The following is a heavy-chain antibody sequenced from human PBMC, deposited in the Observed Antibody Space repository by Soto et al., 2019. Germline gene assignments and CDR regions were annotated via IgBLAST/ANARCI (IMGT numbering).Heavy chain of an antibody. D-gene: IGHD2-21*02. J-gene: IGHJ4*02. Sequence: WASLKISCKGSGYSFSNYWIAWVRQMPGKGLEWMGIIYPGDSETRYNPSFEGHVTFSVDESTNTAYLQWSSLQASDTAMYYCAKEPTYCAGDCHYLYFWGQGTLVTVSS. CDR1: GYSFSNYW. CDR3: AKEPTYCAGDCHYLYF. V-gene: IGHV5-51*01. CDR2: IYPGDSET.